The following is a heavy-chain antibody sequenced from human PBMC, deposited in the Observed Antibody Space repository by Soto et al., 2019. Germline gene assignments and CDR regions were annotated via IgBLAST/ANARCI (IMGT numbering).Heavy chain of an antibody. D-gene: IGHD3-22*01. CDR2: INHSGST. J-gene: IGHJ5*02. V-gene: IGHV4-34*01. Sequence: SETLSLTCAVYGGSFSGYYWSWIRQPPGKGLEWIGEINHSGSTNYNPSLKSRVTISVDTSKNQFSLKLTSVTAADTAVYYCARGGLTYYYDSRDYRRSWFGPWGQGTLVTVSS. CDR3: ARGGLTYYYDSRDYRRSWFGP. CDR1: GGSFSGYY.